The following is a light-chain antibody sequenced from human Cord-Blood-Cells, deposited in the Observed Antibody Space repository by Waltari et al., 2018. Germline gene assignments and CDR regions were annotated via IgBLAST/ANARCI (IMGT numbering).Light chain of an antibody. CDR3: QQSYSTPLT. J-gene: IGKJ4*01. CDR1: QSISSY. Sequence: DIQMTQSPSSLSASVGDRVTITCRASQSISSYLNWYQQKPGKAPKLLIYAASSLQSGVPSRFSGSGSGTDFTITISSLQPEDVATYYCQQSYSTPLTFVGGTKVEIK. CDR2: AAS. V-gene: IGKV1-39*01.